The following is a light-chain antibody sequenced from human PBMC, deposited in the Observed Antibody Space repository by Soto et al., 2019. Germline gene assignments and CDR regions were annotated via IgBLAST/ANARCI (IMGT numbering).Light chain of an antibody. V-gene: IGLV2-14*01. CDR2: EVS. Sequence: QSALTQPASVSGSPGQSITISCTGTSSDIGGYDYVSWYQQHPGRAPKLMIYEVSNRPSGVSNRFSGSKSGNTASLTISGLQAEDEADYYCSSYTSSPSYVFGPGTKVTVL. J-gene: IGLJ1*01. CDR3: SSYTSSPSYV. CDR1: SSDIGGYDY.